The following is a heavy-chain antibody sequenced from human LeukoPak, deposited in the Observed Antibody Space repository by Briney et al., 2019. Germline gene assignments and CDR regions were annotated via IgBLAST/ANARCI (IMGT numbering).Heavy chain of an antibody. CDR2: INPSSGST. V-gene: IGHV1-46*01. D-gene: IGHD2-15*01. CDR3: ARDPCSGGSCYNWFDP. CDR1: GYTFSSYH. J-gene: IGHJ5*02. Sequence: ASVKVSYKASGYTFSSYHLHWVRQAPGQGLEWMGVINPSSGSTTYAQKFQGRVTMTRDTSTSTVYMELSSLRSEDTAVYYCARDPCSGGSCYNWFDPWGQGTLVTVSS.